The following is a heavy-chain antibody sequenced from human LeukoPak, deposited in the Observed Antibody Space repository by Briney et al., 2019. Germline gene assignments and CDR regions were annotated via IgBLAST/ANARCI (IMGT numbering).Heavy chain of an antibody. V-gene: IGHV4-39*07. Sequence: SETLSLTCTVSGGSISSSSYYWGWIRQPPGKGLEWIGSIYYGGSTYYNPSLKSRVTISVDTSKNQFSLKLSSVTAADTAVYYCAAAGVDYWGQGTLVTVSS. CDR1: GGSISSSSYY. J-gene: IGHJ4*02. CDR3: AAAGVDY. D-gene: IGHD6-13*01. CDR2: IYYGGST.